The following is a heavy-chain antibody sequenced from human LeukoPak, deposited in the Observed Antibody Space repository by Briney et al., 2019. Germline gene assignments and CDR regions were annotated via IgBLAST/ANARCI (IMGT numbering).Heavy chain of an antibody. V-gene: IGHV4-31*03. CDR2: IYYSGST. Sequence: SETLSLTCTVSGGSISSGGYYWSWIRQHPGKGLEWIGYIYYSGSTYYNPSLKSRVTISVDTSKNQFSLKVSSVIAADTAVYYCARAVDYYDSSGYYYYYYGMDVWGQGTTVTVSS. CDR1: GGSISSGGYY. D-gene: IGHD3-22*01. CDR3: ARAVDYYDSSGYYYYYYGMDV. J-gene: IGHJ6*02.